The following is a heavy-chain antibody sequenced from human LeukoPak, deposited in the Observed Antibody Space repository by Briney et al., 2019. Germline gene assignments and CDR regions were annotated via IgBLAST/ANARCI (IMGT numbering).Heavy chain of an antibody. CDR3: TRPLQLERRGNDAFDI. CDR1: GFTFSSYA. Sequence: GGSLRLSCAASGFTFSSYAMNWVRQAPGKGLEWVSAISGSGANTYYADSLKGRFTISRDNSKNTLYLQMNSLRAEDTAVYYCTRPLQLERRGNDAFDIWGQGTMVTVSS. J-gene: IGHJ3*02. D-gene: IGHD1-1*01. V-gene: IGHV3-23*01. CDR2: ISGSGANT.